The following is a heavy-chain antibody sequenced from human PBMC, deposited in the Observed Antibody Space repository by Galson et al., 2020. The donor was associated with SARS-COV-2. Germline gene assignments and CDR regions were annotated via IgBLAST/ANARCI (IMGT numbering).Heavy chain of an antibody. D-gene: IGHD3-22*01. Sequence: SETLSLTCTVSGYSVSTTHYWGWVRQPPGRGLEWIGSVYPSGTTYYNPSLKRRVTISVDTSKNQFSLRLDSVTAADTALYYCARQGVNMIVLVTVPGWYFDRWGRGTLVTVSS. V-gene: IGHV4-38-2*02. J-gene: IGHJ2*01. CDR1: GYSVSTTHY. CDR3: ARQGVNMIVLVTVPGWYFDR. CDR2: VYPSGTT.